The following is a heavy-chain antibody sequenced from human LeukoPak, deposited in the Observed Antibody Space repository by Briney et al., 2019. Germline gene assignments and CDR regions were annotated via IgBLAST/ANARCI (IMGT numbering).Heavy chain of an antibody. CDR1: GGSISSYY. J-gene: IGHJ4*02. CDR2: IYTSGSI. D-gene: IGHD3-3*01. V-gene: IGHV4-4*09. CDR3: ARSHPSITIFGVVIPSHFDY. Sequence: SETLSLTCTVSGGSISSYYWSWIRQPPGKGLEWIGYIYTSGSINYNPSLKSRVTISVDTSKNQFSLKLSSVTAADTAVYYCARSHPSITIFGVVIPSHFDYWGQGTLVTVSS.